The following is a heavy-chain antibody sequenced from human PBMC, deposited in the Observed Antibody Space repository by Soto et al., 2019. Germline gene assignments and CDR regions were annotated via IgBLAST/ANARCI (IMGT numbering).Heavy chain of an antibody. D-gene: IGHD4-17*01. J-gene: IGHJ4*02. CDR3: TTYPGDYNFDH. CDR1: GYTLNEVA. V-gene: IGHV1-24*01. Sequence: ASVKVSCKVSGYTLNEVAMHWVRQAPGKGLEWLGGFDPDEAETIYAQHFQGRVTMTEDTSTDTVYMELSSLRSEDTALYFCTTYPGDYNFDHWGQGTLVTVSS. CDR2: FDPDEAET.